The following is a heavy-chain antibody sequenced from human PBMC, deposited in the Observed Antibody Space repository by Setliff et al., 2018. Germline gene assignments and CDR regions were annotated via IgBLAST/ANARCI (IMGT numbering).Heavy chain of an antibody. D-gene: IGHD5-12*01. CDR3: TSMFSGYDLNDY. Sequence: GGSLRLSCVASGFAISSYTMSWVRQAPGKGLEWVSAITGSAASTFYADSVKGRFTISRDNAKNSLYLQMNSLRAEDTAVYYCTSMFSGYDLNDYWGQGTLVTVSS. J-gene: IGHJ4*02. V-gene: IGHV3-23*01. CDR2: ITGSAAST. CDR1: GFAISSYT.